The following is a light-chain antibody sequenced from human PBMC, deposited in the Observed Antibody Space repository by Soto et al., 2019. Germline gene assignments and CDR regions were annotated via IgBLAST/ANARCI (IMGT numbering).Light chain of an antibody. CDR2: GAS. V-gene: IGKV3-15*01. CDR3: QQYNDWPPRIT. Sequence: EVVVTQSPDTLSLSPGETATLSCRASQSVSSNLAWYQQKPGQAPRLLIYGASTRATGIPARFSGSGSGTEFTLTISSLQSEDFAVYYCQQYNDWPPRITFGQGTRLEIK. J-gene: IGKJ5*01. CDR1: QSVSSN.